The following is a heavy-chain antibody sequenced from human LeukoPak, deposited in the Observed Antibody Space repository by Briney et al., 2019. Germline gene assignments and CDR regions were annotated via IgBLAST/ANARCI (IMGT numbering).Heavy chain of an antibody. CDR3: TTYGSGRKFDY. CDR2: ISGSGDST. Sequence: GGSLRLSCAASGFPFSSYAMSWVRQAPGKGLEWVSAISGSGDSTYYADSVKGRFTISRDDSTNTLYLQMNSLKSEDTAVYYCTTYGSGRKFDYWGQGILVTVSS. V-gene: IGHV3-23*01. CDR1: GFPFSSYA. D-gene: IGHD3-10*01. J-gene: IGHJ4*02.